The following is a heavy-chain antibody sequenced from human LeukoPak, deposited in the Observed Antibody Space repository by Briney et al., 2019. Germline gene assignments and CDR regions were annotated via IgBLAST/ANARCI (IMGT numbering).Heavy chain of an antibody. CDR3: ARYRSLRYFDWSQNFDY. V-gene: IGHV4-39*01. CDR2: IYYSGST. J-gene: IGHJ4*02. Sequence: SETLSLTCTVSGGSISSYYWSWIRQPPGKGLEWIGSIYYSGSTYYNPSLKSRVTISVDTSKNQFSLKLSSVTAADTAVYYCARYRSLRYFDWSQNFDYWGQGTLVTVSS. CDR1: GGSISSYY. D-gene: IGHD3-9*01.